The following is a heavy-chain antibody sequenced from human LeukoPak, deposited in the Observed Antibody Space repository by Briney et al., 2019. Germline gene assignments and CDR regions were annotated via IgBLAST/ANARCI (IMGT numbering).Heavy chain of an antibody. V-gene: IGHV1-2*02. CDR1: GYSFTDYH. Sequence: GASVKVSCKASGYSFTDYHMHWVRQAPGQGLEWLGRINPNSGDTHYAQNLQGRVTMTRDTSISTVYMELSRLRSDDTAVYYCARSSYCSGGSCYYFDYWGQGTLVTVSS. J-gene: IGHJ4*02. CDR3: ARSSYCSGGSCYYFDY. D-gene: IGHD2-15*01. CDR2: INPNSGDT.